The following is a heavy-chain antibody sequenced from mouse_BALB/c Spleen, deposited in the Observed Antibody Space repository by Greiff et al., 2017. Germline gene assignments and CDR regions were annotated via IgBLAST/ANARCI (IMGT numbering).Heavy chain of an antibody. D-gene: IGHD3-1*01. J-gene: IGHJ3*01. CDR3: NAGTGPTWFAY. CDR2: IDPENGDT. CDR1: GFNIKDYY. V-gene: IGHV14-4*02. Sequence: EVMLVESGAELVRSGASVKLSCTASGFNIKDYYMHWVKQRPEQGLEWIGWIDPENGDTEYAPKFQGKATMTADTSSNTAYLQLSSLTSEDTAVYYCNAGTGPTWFAYWGQGTLVTVSA.